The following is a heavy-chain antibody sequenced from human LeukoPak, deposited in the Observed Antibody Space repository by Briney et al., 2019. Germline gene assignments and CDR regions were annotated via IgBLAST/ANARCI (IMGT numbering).Heavy chain of an antibody. Sequence: ASVEVSCKASGYTFTSYYMHWVRQAPGQGLEWMGIINPSGGSTSYAQKFQGRVTMTRDTSTSTVYMELSSLRSEDTAVYYCARVQYSSGWPYHDAFDIWGQGTMVTVSS. D-gene: IGHD6-19*01. CDR2: INPSGGST. J-gene: IGHJ3*02. CDR1: GYTFTSYY. V-gene: IGHV1-46*01. CDR3: ARVQYSSGWPYHDAFDI.